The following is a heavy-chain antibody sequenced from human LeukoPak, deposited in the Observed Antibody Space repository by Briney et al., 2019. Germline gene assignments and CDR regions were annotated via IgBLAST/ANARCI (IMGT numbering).Heavy chain of an antibody. Sequence: GGSLRLSCAASGFTFSSFAMSWVRQAPGKGLEWVSAISGSGESTFYADSVKGRFTISRDNSKNTLYLQINSLRAEDTAVYYCVRDRYYSLDYWGQGTLVTVSS. CDR1: GFTFSSFA. CDR2: ISGSGEST. J-gene: IGHJ4*02. CDR3: VRDRYYSLDY. D-gene: IGHD3-10*01. V-gene: IGHV3-23*01.